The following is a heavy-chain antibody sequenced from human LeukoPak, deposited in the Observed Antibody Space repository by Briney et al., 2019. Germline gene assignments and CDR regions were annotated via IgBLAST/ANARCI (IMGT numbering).Heavy chain of an antibody. V-gene: IGHV4-59*01. D-gene: IGHD2-2*01. CDR1: GGSISSYY. CDR3: ARETYCSSTSCYLEDDAFDI. J-gene: IGHJ3*02. Sequence: SGTLSLTCTVSGGSISSYYWSWIRQPPGKGLEWIGYIYYSGSTNYNPSLKSRVTISVDTSKNQFSLKLSSVTAADTAVYYCARETYCSSTSCYLEDDAFDIWGQGTMVTVSS. CDR2: IYYSGST.